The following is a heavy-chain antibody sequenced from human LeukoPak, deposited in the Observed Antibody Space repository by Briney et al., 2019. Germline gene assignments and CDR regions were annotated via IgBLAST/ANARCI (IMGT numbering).Heavy chain of an antibody. D-gene: IGHD3-22*01. J-gene: IGHJ4*02. CDR1: GFTFSNAW. CDR3: TTPYYYDSSGYYY. CDR2: IKSKTDGGTT. V-gene: IGHV3-15*01. Sequence: GGSLRLPCAASGFTFSNAWMSWVRQAPGKGLEWVGRIKSKTDGGTTDYAAPVKGRFTISRDDSKNTLYLQMNSLKTEDTAVYYCTTPYYYDSSGYYYWGQGTLVTVSS.